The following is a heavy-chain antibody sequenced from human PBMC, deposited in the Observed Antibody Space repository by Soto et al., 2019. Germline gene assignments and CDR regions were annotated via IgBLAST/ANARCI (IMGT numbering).Heavy chain of an antibody. CDR3: ARGRPGGGVKRNWFDL. D-gene: IGHD2-8*02. CDR2: IKPKRDKI. CDR1: GYTFTSKD. J-gene: IGHJ5*02. Sequence: SVQVSYKASGYTFTSKDINWVRQAPGKGLEGMGWIKPKRDKIRSAHKLQGRLIMSRNTSITTADMELASLTSEDTAVYYEARGRPGGGVKRNWFDLWGQGTLVTVSS. V-gene: IGHV1-8*01.